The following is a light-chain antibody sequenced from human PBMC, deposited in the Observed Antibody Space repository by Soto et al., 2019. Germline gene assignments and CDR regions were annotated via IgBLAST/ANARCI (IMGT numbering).Light chain of an antibody. CDR3: QQSSNWPPIT. J-gene: IGKJ5*01. CDR1: QSVSSY. V-gene: IGKV3-11*01. Sequence: ELVLTQSPATLSLSPGDSATLSRRGSQSVSSYLAWYQQKPGQAPRLIIYDAYNRATGIPARFSGSGSGTDFTLTISSLEPEDFAVYYCQQSSNWPPITFGQGTRLEIK. CDR2: DAY.